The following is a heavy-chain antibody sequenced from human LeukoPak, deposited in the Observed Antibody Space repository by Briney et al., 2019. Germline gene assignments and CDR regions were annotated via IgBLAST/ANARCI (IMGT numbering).Heavy chain of an antibody. CDR2: ISSNGDST. CDR1: GFTFSSYE. V-gene: IGHV3-64*01. J-gene: IGHJ6*04. Sequence: GGSLGLSCAASGFTFSSYEMHWVRQAPGKGLEYVSAISSNGDSTYYANFVKGRFIISRDNSKNTLYLQMGSLRPEDMAVYYCARDRPGDVWGEGTTVTVSS. CDR3: ARDRPGDV.